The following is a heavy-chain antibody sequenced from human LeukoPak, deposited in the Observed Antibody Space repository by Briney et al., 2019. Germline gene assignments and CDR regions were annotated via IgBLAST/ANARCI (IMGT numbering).Heavy chain of an antibody. D-gene: IGHD6-6*01. CDR1: GFTFSSYA. CDR3: AKGLEYSSSSRYAFDI. J-gene: IGHJ3*02. V-gene: IGHV3-23*01. CDR2: ISGSGGST. Sequence: GGSLRLSCAASGFTFSSYAMSWVRQAPGKGLEWVSAISGSGGSTYYADSVKGRFTISRDNSKNTLYLQMNSLRAEDTAVYYCAKGLEYSSSSRYAFDIWGQGTMVTVSS.